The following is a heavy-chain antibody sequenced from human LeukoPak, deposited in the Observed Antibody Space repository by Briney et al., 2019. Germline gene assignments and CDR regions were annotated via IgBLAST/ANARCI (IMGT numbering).Heavy chain of an antibody. CDR3: ATLPTYYDFWSGYSRYTDLFDY. J-gene: IGHJ4*02. CDR2: INPSGGST. V-gene: IGHV1-46*01. CDR1: GYTFTSYY. Sequence: ASVKVSCKASGYTFTSYYMHWVRQAPGQGLEWMGIINPSGGSTSYAQKFQGRVTMTRDTSTSTVYMELSSLRSEDTAVYYCATLPTYYDFWSGYSRYTDLFDYWGQGTLVTVSS. D-gene: IGHD3-3*01.